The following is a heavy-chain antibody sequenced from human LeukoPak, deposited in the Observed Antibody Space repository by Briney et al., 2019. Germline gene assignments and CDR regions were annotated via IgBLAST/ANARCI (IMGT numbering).Heavy chain of an antibody. CDR3: ARDFNWNDPGGWFDP. V-gene: IGHV1-18*01. D-gene: IGHD1-1*01. CDR2: ISAYNGNT. Sequence: GASVKVSCKASGYTFTSYGISWVRQAPGQGLEWMGWISAYNGNTNCAQKFQGRVTMTTDTSTSTAHVELRSLRSDDTAVYYCARDFNWNDPGGWFDPLGQGTLVTGSS. J-gene: IGHJ5*02. CDR1: GYTFTSYG.